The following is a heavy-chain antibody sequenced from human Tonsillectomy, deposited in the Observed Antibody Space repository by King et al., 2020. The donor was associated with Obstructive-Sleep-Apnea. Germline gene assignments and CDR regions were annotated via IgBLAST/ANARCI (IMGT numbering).Heavy chain of an antibody. CDR3: AKDPYYYGSGSYRGYGY. CDR1: GFTFSSYG. V-gene: IGHV3-30*02. J-gene: IGHJ4*02. Sequence: VQLVQSGGGVVQPGRSLRLSCAASGFTFSSYGMHWVRQAPGKGLEWVAFIRYDGSNKYYADSVKGRFTISRDNSKNTLYLQMNSRRAEDSAVYYCAKDPYYYGSGSYRGYGYWGQGTLVTVSS. CDR2: IRYDGSNK. D-gene: IGHD3-10*01.